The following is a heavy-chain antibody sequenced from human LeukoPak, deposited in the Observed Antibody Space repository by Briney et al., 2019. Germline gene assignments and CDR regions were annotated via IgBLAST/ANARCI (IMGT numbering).Heavy chain of an antibody. CDR1: GFTFSSYW. V-gene: IGHV3-21*01. CDR2: ISSSSSYI. Sequence: GGSLRLSCEASGFTFSSYWMSWVRQAPGKGLEWVSSISSSSSYIYYADSVKGRFTISRDDAKNSLYLQMNSLRAEDTAVYYCARDRGYCSGGSCKAFDIWGQGTMVAVSS. J-gene: IGHJ3*02. D-gene: IGHD2-15*01. CDR3: ARDRGYCSGGSCKAFDI.